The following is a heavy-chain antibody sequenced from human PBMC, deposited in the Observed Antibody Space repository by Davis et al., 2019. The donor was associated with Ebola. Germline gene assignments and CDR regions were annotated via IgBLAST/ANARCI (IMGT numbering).Heavy chain of an antibody. V-gene: IGHV3-23*01. CDR2: ISGSGGST. CDR1: GFTVSSNY. J-gene: IGHJ4*02. Sequence: GSLRLSCAASGFTVSSNYMSWVRQAPGKGLEWVSAISGSGGSTYYADSVKGRFTISRDNSKNTLYLQMNSLRAEDTAVYYCAKSYDSSGYYYPDYWGQGTLVTVSS. CDR3: AKSYDSSGYYYPDY. D-gene: IGHD3-22*01.